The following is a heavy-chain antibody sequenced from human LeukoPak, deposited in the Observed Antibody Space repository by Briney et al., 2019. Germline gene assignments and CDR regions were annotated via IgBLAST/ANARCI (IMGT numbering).Heavy chain of an antibody. V-gene: IGHV3-30-3*01. D-gene: IGHD2-8*01. Sequence: GRSLRLSCAASGFTFSSYAMHWVRQAPGKGLEWVAVISYDGSNKYYADSVKGRFTISRDNSKNTLYLQMNSLRAEDTAIYYCAKDLVYFDYWGQGTLVTVSS. CDR2: ISYDGSNK. J-gene: IGHJ4*02. CDR1: GFTFSSYA. CDR3: AKDLVYFDY.